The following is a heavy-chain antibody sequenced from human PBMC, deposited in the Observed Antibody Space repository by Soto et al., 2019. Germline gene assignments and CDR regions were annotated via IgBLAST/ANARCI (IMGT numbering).Heavy chain of an antibody. CDR1: GGSISSYY. V-gene: IGHV4-4*07. D-gene: IGHD6-6*01. Sequence: PSETLSLTCTVSGGSISSYYLSWIRQPAGKGLEWIGRIYTSGSTNYNPSLKSRVTMSVDTSKNQFSLKLSSVTAADTAVYYCARVRIAARTGAYGMDVWGQGTTVTVS. CDR2: IYTSGST. CDR3: ARVRIAARTGAYGMDV. J-gene: IGHJ6*02.